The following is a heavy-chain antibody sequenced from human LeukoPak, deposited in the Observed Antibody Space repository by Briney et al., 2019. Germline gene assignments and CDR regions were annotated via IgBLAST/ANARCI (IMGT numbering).Heavy chain of an antibody. CDR1: GFPFSNNW. CDR2: IYFDGSST. V-gene: IGHV3-74*01. CDR3: ARTFGSGRYPGDWFDP. D-gene: IGHD6-19*01. Sequence: GGSLSFSCIASGFPFSNNWLHWVRQGPGKGLKWVSRIYFDGSSTTYADSVKGRFTISRDNAKNTLYLQMSSLRVEDTAVYYCARTFGSGRYPGDWFDPWGQGTLVTVSS. J-gene: IGHJ5*02.